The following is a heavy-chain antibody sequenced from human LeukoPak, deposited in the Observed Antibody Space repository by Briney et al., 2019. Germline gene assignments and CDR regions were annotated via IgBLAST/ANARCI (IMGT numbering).Heavy chain of an antibody. CDR1: GGSISSGGYY. J-gene: IGHJ4*02. CDR2: IYHSGST. D-gene: IGHD3-22*01. CDR3: ARSRGDSSGYYWY. Sequence: PSQTLSLTCTVSGGSISSGGYYWSWIRQPPGQGLEWIGYIYHSGSTYYNPSLKSRVTISVDTSKNQFSLKLSSVTAADTAVYYCARSRGDSSGYYWYWGQGTLVIVSS. V-gene: IGHV4-30-2*02.